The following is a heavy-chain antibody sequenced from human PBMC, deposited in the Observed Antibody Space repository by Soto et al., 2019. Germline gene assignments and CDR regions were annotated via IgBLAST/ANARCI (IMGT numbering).Heavy chain of an antibody. V-gene: IGHV1-69*01. CDR2: LIPVFGTS. CDR1: GDSFSNYA. CDR3: ARAVRTGFYGIDV. J-gene: IGHJ6*02. Sequence: QVQLVQSGAEVKKPGSSVKVSCRASGDSFSNYAVNWLRQAPGRGLEWMGGLIPVFGTSNYAEKFQGRLTKTADESTSTAYMELSSLTSEDTAVYYCARAVRTGFYGIDVWGQGTTVSVSS.